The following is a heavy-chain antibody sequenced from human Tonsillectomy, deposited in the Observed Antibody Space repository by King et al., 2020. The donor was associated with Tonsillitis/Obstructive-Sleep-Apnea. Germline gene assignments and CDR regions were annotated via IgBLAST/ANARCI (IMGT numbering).Heavy chain of an antibody. Sequence: VQLVESGGGLVQPGGSLRLSCAASGFTFSRYWMSWVRQAPGKGLEWVANIMQDGGEKYYADSVKGRFTISRDNAKNSLYLQMNSLRGEDTAVYYCARDRRFCSDPACFGDGWLDPCGQGTLVTVSS. CDR2: IMQDGGEK. J-gene: IGHJ5*02. D-gene: IGHD2-15*01. CDR1: GFTFSRYW. CDR3: ARDRRFCSDPACFGDGWLDP. V-gene: IGHV3-7*04.